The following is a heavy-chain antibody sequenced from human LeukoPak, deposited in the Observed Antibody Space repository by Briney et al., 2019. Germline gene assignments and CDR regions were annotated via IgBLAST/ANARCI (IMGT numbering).Heavy chain of an antibody. CDR2: INWNGGST. J-gene: IGHJ4*02. D-gene: IGHD3-22*01. CDR3: ARATHYYESSGYDY. CDR1: GFTFDDYG. Sequence: GGSLRLSCAASGFTFDDYGMSWVRQAPGKGLEWVSGINWNGGSTGYADSVKGRFTISRDNAKNSLYLQMNSLRAEETALYYCARATHYYESSGYDYWGQGTLVTVSS. V-gene: IGHV3-20*04.